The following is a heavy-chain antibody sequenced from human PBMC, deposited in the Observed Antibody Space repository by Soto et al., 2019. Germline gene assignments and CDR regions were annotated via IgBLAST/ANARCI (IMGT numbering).Heavy chain of an antibody. CDR3: ARHPADYETGQGDYYYYYGMDV. J-gene: IGHJ6*02. D-gene: IGHD3-16*01. CDR2: IIPIFGTA. V-gene: IGHV1-69*13. CDR1: GNTVPNDA. Sequence: ASVKGSCKASGNTVPNDAVDWVRQAHGQRLEWMGGIIPIFGTANYAQKFQGRVTITADESTSTAYMELSSLRSEDTAVYYCARHPADYETGQGDYYYYYGMDVWGQGTTVTVSS.